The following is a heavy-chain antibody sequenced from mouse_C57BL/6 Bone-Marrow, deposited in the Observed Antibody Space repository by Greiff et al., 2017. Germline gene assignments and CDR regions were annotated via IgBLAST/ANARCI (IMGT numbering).Heavy chain of an antibody. CDR3: ARQDYFFMDY. CDR1: GFTFSDYG. V-gene: IGHV5-15*01. J-gene: IGHJ4*01. Sequence: EVHLVESGGGLVQPGGSLKLSCAASGFTFSDYGMAWVRQAPRKGPEWVAFISNLAYSIYYADTVTGRFTISRENAKNTLYLEMSSLRSEDTAMYYCARQDYFFMDYWGQGTSVTVSS. CDR2: ISNLAYSI. D-gene: IGHD2-13*01.